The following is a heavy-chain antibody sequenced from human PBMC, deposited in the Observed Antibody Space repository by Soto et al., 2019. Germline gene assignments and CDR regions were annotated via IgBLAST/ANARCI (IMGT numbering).Heavy chain of an antibody. J-gene: IGHJ5*02. V-gene: IGHV4-4*02. D-gene: IGHD6-13*01. CDR2: IYHSGST. CDR1: GGSISSSNW. Sequence: SETLSLTCAVSGGSISSSNWWSWVRQPPGKGLEWIGEIYHSGSTNYNPSLKSRVTISVDTSKNQFSLKLSSVTAADTAVYYCARQGRSSSWPKYVDNWFDPWGQGTLVTVSS. CDR3: ARQGRSSSWPKYVDNWFDP.